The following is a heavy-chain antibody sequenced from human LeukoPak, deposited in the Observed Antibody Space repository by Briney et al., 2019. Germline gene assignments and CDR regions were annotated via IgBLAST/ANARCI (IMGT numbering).Heavy chain of an antibody. D-gene: IGHD6-6*01. CDR3: ARHRAHSYSSPFDI. Sequence: SSETLSLTCSVSGGSSSNYYWSWIRQPPGRGLEWIGYIYYSGSTNSNATLKSRVTIFVDPSKNQFSLRLSSVTAAGTAVYYCARHRAHSYSSPFDIWGQGTMVTVSS. CDR2: IYYSGST. J-gene: IGHJ3*02. CDR1: GGSSSNYY. V-gene: IGHV4-59*08.